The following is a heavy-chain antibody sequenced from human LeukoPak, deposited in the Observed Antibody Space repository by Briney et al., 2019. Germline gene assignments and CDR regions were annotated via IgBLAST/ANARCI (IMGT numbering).Heavy chain of an antibody. D-gene: IGHD3-22*01. CDR1: GDSVSSNSAA. V-gene: IGHV6-1*01. CDR2: TYYRSKWYN. CDR3: ARDSGDHYYDSSGYYLGAFDI. J-gene: IGHJ3*02. Sequence: SQTLSLTCAISGDSVSSNSAAWNWIRQSPSRGLEWLGRTYYRSKWYNDYAVSVKSRITINPDTSKNQFSLQLNSVTPEDTAVYYCARDSGDHYYDSSGYYLGAFDIWGQGTMVTVSS.